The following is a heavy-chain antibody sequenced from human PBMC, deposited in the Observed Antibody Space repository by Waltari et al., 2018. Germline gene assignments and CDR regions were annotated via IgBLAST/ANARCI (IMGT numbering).Heavy chain of an antibody. CDR1: GGSISSGGYS. J-gene: IGHJ5*02. V-gene: IGHV4-30-2*01. D-gene: IGHD2-15*01. CDR3: ARVVVVAAHNWCDP. CDR2: IYHSGAT. Sequence: QLQLQESGSGLVKPSQTLSLTCAVSGGSISSGGYSWSWIRQPPGKGLEWIGYIYHSGATYYNPSLKSRVTISVDRSKNQFSLKLSSVTAADTAVYYCARVVVVAAHNWCDPWGQGTLVTVSS.